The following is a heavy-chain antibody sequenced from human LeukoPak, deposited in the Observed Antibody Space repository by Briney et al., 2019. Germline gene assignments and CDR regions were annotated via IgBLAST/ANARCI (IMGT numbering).Heavy chain of an antibody. CDR3: ARNHFQKDDY. Sequence: ASVKVSCKASGYTFTSYGISWVRQAPGHGREWMGWISAYNGNTNYAQKLQGRVTMTTDTSTRSGYMELRSLRSDYTAVYYCARNHFQKDDYWGQGTLVTVSS. CDR2: ISAYNGNT. CDR1: GYTFTSYG. D-gene: IGHD2/OR15-2a*01. J-gene: IGHJ4*02. V-gene: IGHV1-18*01.